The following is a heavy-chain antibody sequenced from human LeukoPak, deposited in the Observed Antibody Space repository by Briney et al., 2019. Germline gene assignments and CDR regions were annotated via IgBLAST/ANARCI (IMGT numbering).Heavy chain of an antibody. CDR2: IIPIFGTA. V-gene: IGHV1-69*05. J-gene: IGHJ3*02. CDR3: ARVGYSSGWIDAFDI. Sequence: SVKVSCKASGGTFSSYAISWVRQAPGQGLEWMGGIIPIFGTANYAQKFQGRVTITTDESTSTAYMELSSLRSEDTAVYYCARVGYSSGWIDAFDIWGQGTMVTVSS. D-gene: IGHD6-19*01. CDR1: GGTFSSYA.